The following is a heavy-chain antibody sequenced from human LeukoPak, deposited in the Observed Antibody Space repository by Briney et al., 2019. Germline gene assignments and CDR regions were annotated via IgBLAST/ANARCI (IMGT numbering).Heavy chain of an antibody. CDR3: ASTYYYDSSGYCD. Sequence: GGSLRLSCAASGFTFSSYSMNWVRQAPGKGLEWVSYISSSSSTIYYADSVKGRFTISRDNAKNSLYLQMNSLRAEDTAVYYCASTYYYDSSGYCDWGQGTLVTVSS. V-gene: IGHV3-48*01. CDR1: GFTFSSYS. D-gene: IGHD3-22*01. CDR2: ISSSSSTI. J-gene: IGHJ4*02.